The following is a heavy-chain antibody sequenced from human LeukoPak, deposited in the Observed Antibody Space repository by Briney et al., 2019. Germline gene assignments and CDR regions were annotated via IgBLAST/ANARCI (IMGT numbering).Heavy chain of an antibody. J-gene: IGHJ4*02. Sequence: PSETLSLTCTVSGGSISSYYWSWLRQPPGKGLEWIGYIYYSGSTNYNPSLKSRVTISVDTSKNQFSLKLSSVTAADTAVYYCAREGYGGKSMGYWGQGTLVTVSS. D-gene: IGHD4-23*01. CDR3: AREGYGGKSMGY. CDR2: IYYSGST. V-gene: IGHV4-59*12. CDR1: GGSISSYY.